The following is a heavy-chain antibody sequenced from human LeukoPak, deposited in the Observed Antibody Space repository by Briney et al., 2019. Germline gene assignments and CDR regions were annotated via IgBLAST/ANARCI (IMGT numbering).Heavy chain of an antibody. CDR3: ARDPEVDTAMVLFDY. D-gene: IGHD5-18*01. Sequence: PGGSLRLSCAASGFTFSSCSMNWVRQAPGKGLEWVSSISSSSSYIYYADSVKGRFTISRDNAKNSLYLQMNSLRAEDTAVYYCARDPEVDTAMVLFDYWGQGTLVTVSS. J-gene: IGHJ4*02. CDR1: GFTFSSCS. CDR2: ISSSSSYI. V-gene: IGHV3-21*01.